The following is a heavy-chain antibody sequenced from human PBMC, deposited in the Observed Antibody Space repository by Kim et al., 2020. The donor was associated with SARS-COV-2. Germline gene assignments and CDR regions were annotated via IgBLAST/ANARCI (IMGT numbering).Heavy chain of an antibody. CDR3: ARDIVVATRAFDY. V-gene: IGHV3-48*03. D-gene: IGHD3-22*01. J-gene: IGHJ4*02. Sequence: YDADSVKGRFTISRDNAKNSLYLQMNSLRAEDTAVYYCARDIVVATRAFDYWGQGTLVTVSS.